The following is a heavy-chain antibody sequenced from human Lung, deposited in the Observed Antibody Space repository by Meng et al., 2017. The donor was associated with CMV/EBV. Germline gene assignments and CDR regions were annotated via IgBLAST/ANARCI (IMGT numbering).Heavy chain of an antibody. CDR1: GGSISTYY. CDR2: NYYSGST. V-gene: IGHV4-59*08. CDR3: ARHQNGGTYPLDY. Sequence: GRRQESGPGMVKPSQTLSLACAVSGGSISTYYWSWIRQPPGKGLEWIGNNYYSGSTNYNPSLASRVTISVDSSKNQFSLKLSSVTAADTAVYYCARHQNGGTYPLDYWGQGTLVTVSS. J-gene: IGHJ4*02. D-gene: IGHD3-16*02.